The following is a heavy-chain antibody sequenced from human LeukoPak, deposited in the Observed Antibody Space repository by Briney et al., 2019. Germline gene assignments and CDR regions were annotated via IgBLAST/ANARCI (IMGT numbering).Heavy chain of an antibody. J-gene: IGHJ4*02. CDR1: GGSISGYY. D-gene: IGHD3-9*01. CDR3: ARRYILTGYYYFDY. Sequence: SETLSLTCTVSGGSISGYYWSWIRQPPGKGLEWIGYIYYSGSTNYNPSLKSRVTISVDTSKNQFSLKLSSVTAADTAVYYCARRYILTGYYYFDYWGQGTLVTVSS. CDR2: IYYSGST. V-gene: IGHV4-59*08.